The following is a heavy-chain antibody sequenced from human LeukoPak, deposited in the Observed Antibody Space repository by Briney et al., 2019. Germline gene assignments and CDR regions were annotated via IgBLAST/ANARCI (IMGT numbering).Heavy chain of an antibody. CDR3: ARRYSNSYFDY. CDR2: GYQSGIT. CDR1: GYSISSGYY. D-gene: IGHD4-11*01. Sequence: SQTPSLTCAVSGYSISSGYYWGWIRQPPEKGLEWIGNGYQSGITYYNASLKSRVTISVDTSKNQFSLKLNSVTAADTAVYYCARRYSNSYFDYWGQGTLVTVSS. J-gene: IGHJ4*02. V-gene: IGHV4-38-2*01.